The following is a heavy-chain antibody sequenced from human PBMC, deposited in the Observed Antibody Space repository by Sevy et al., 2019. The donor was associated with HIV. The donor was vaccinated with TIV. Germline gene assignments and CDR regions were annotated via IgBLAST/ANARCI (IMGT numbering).Heavy chain of an antibody. J-gene: IGHJ6*02. CDR2: IKQDGSEK. V-gene: IGHV3-7*01. CDR1: GFTFSSYW. D-gene: IGHD4-17*01. Sequence: GGSLRLSCAASGFTFSSYWMSWVHQAPGKGLEWVANIKQDGSEKYYVDSVKGRFTISRDNAKNSLYLQMNSLRAEDTAVYYCARENLAVTTFRDYYYYGMDVWGQGTTVTVSS. CDR3: ARENLAVTTFRDYYYYGMDV.